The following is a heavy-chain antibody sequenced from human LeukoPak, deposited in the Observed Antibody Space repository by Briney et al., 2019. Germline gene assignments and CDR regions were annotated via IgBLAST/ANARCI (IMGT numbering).Heavy chain of an antibody. J-gene: IGHJ4*02. CDR3: ARGYGDYPYYFDY. CDR2: IYYSGST. CDR1: GGSFSGYY. V-gene: IGHV4-59*01. D-gene: IGHD4-17*01. Sequence: SETLSLTCAVYGGSFSGYYWSWIRQPPGKGLEWIGYIYYSGSTNYNPSLKSRVTISVDTSKNQFSLKLSSVTAADTAVYYCARGYGDYPYYFDYWGQGTLVTVSS.